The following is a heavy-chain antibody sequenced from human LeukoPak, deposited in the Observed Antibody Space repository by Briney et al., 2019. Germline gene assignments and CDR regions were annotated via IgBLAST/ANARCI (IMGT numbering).Heavy chain of an antibody. J-gene: IGHJ4*02. V-gene: IGHV3-48*03. Sequence: GGSLRLSCAASGFTLSSYEMNWVRQAPGKGLEWVSYITSSGSTIYYADSVKGRFTISRDNAKNSLYLQMNSLRAEDTAVYYCARDLGRWDLGDWGQGTLVTVSS. CDR1: GFTLSSYE. CDR3: ARDLGRWDLGD. D-gene: IGHD1-26*01. CDR2: ITSSGSTI.